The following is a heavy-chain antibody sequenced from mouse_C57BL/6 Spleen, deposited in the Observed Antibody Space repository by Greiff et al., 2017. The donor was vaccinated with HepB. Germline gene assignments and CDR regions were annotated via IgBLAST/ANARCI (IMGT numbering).Heavy chain of an antibody. V-gene: IGHV1-63*01. Sequence: VQLVESGAELVRPGTSVKMSCKASGYTFTNYWIGWAKQRPGHGLEWIGDIYPGGGYTNYNEKFKGKATLTADKSSSTAYMQFSSLTSEDSAIYYCARGYYSNYDYAMDYWGQGTSVTVSS. CDR2: IYPGGGYT. D-gene: IGHD2-5*01. CDR1: GYTFTNYW. CDR3: ARGYYSNYDYAMDY. J-gene: IGHJ4*01.